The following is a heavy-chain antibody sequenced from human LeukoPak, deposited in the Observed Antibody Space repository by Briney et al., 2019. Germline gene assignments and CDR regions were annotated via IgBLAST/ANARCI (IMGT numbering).Heavy chain of an antibody. CDR3: AKDQRARWLVRAGYFDY. CDR1: GFTFSSYA. D-gene: IGHD6-19*01. Sequence: GGSLRLSCAASGFTFSSYAMSWVRQAPGKGLEWVSAISGSGGSTYYADSVKGRFTISRDNSKNTLYLQMNSLRAEDTAVYYCAKDQRARWLVRAGYFDYWGQGTLVTVSS. CDR2: ISGSGGST. V-gene: IGHV3-23*01. J-gene: IGHJ4*02.